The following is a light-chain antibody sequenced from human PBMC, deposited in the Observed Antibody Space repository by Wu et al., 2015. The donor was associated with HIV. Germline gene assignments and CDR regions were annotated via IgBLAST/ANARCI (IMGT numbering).Light chain of an antibody. CDR3: QQLNSFPFT. CDR2: DAS. J-gene: IGKJ5*01. Sequence: AIQLTQSPSSLSASIGDRVNITCRASQDISNYLAWYQQTPGKAPRVLIYDASTLQSGASSRFSAVVLEQISRSPSAAFNVKILRFIFVQQLNSFPFTFGPRVTPRRL. CDR1: QDISNY. V-gene: IGKV1-13*02.